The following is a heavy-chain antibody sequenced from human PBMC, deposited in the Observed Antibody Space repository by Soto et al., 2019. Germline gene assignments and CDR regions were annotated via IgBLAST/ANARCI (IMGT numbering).Heavy chain of an antibody. CDR1: GFTFSNAW. Sequence: EVQLVESGGGLVKPGGSLRLSCAASGFTFSNAWMSWVRQAPGKGLEWVGRIKSKTDGGTTDYAAPAKGRFTISRDDSKNTLYLQMNSLKTEDTAVYYCTTGMAGPIYYYGMDVWGQGTTVTVSS. CDR3: TTGMAGPIYYYGMDV. J-gene: IGHJ6*02. D-gene: IGHD6-19*01. CDR2: IKSKTDGGTT. V-gene: IGHV3-15*01.